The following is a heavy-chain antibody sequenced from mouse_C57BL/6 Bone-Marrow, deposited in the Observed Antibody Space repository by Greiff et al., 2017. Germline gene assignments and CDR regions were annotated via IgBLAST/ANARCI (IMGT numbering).Heavy chain of an antibody. CDR1: GYTFTSYW. V-gene: IGHV1-59*01. CDR3: ARWGAAQASFAY. Sequence: QVHVKQPGAELVRPGTSVKLSCKASGYTFTSYWMHWVKQRPGQGLEWIGVIDPSDSYTNYNQKFKGKATLTVDTSSSTAYMQLSSLTSEDSAVYYCARWGAAQASFAYWGQGTLVTVSA. J-gene: IGHJ3*01. D-gene: IGHD3-2*02. CDR2: IDPSDSYT.